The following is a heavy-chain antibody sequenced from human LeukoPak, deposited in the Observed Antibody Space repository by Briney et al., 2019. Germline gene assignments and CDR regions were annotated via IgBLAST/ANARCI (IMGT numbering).Heavy chain of an antibody. CDR1: GLTFRDAG. V-gene: IGHV3-15*01. Sequence: PGRSLRLSCAVSGLTFRDAGMSWVRQAPGKGLEWVGRIKSKTDGGTTDYAAPVKGRVTISRDDSKNTLFLQISSLKAEDTAVYFCAHRDTSMVRVDYWGQGTLVTVSS. CDR2: IKSKTDGGTT. J-gene: IGHJ4*02. CDR3: AHRDTSMVRVDY. D-gene: IGHD5-18*01.